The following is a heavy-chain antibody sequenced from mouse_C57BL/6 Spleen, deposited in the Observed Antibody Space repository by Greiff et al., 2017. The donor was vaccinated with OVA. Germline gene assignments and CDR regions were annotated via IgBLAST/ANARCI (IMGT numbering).Heavy chain of an antibody. D-gene: IGHD1-1*01. Sequence: EVKLMESGPELVKPGASVKIPCKASGYTFTDYNMDWVKQSHGKSLEWIGDINPNNGGTIYNQKFKGKATLTVDKSSSTAYMELRSLTSEDTAVYYCARSGGSSLWYFDVWGTGTTVTVSS. CDR3: ARSGGSSLWYFDV. CDR2: INPNNGGT. CDR1: GYTFTDYN. V-gene: IGHV1-18*01. J-gene: IGHJ1*03.